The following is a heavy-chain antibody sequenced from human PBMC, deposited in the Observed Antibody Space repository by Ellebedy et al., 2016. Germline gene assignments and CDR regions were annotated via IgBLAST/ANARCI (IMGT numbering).Heavy chain of an antibody. D-gene: IGHD5-12*01. V-gene: IGHV3-23*01. CDR2: LSGSGPKT. CDR1: GFTFKTYA. CDR3: AKHETDGDYYSDL. J-gene: IGHJ2*01. Sequence: GGSLRLXXAASGFTFKTYAMSWVRQAPGEGLEWVSTLSGSGPKTYYADSVQGRFTISRDNSKSTLYLQMNSLRAEDTAVYYCAKHETDGDYYSDLWGRGTLVTVSS.